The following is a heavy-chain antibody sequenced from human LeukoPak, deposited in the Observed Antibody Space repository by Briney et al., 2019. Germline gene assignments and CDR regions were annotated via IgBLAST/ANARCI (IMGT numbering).Heavy chain of an antibody. J-gene: IGHJ4*02. CDR1: GFPFNNYW. D-gene: IGHD3-22*01. Sequence: GGSLRLSCAASGFPFNNYWMSWVRQAPGKGLEWVAIIKQDGSEKFYVDSVKGRFTISRDNAKNSLYLQMNSLRAEDTAIYYCTRDSSGHYTTYWGQGTLVTVSS. CDR3: TRDSSGHYTTY. V-gene: IGHV3-7*01. CDR2: IKQDGSEK.